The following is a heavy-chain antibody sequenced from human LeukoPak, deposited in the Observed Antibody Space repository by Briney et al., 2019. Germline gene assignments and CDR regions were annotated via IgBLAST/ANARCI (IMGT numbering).Heavy chain of an antibody. CDR2: TSYDESNK. CDR3: ARDLPPLDY. J-gene: IGHJ4*02. CDR1: GFAFSALA. V-gene: IGHV3-30-3*01. Sequence: GRSLRLSCTASGFAFSALAMHWVRQAPGKGLEWVALTSYDESNKRYADSVKGRYTISRDNSKNTLYLQMNSLRVEDTAIYYCARDLPPLDYWGQGTLVTVSS.